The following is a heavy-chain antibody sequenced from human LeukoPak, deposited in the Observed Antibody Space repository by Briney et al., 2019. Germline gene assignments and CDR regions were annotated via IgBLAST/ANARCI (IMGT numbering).Heavy chain of an antibody. CDR1: GFTFSNYG. Sequence: GRSLRLSCAASGFTFSNYGMHWVRQAPGKGLEWVAVIWYDGSRKSSADSVKGRFTISRDNSKNMLYLQMNSLSAEDTAVYYCARTGGTATDALDIWGQGTKVTASS. CDR3: ARTGGTATDALDI. D-gene: IGHD1-14*01. V-gene: IGHV3-33*01. CDR2: IWYDGSRK. J-gene: IGHJ3*02.